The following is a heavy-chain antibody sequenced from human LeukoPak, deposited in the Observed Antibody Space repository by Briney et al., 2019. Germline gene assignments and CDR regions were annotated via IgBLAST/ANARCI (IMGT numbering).Heavy chain of an antibody. CDR3: ARDGDDYVWGRINWFDP. V-gene: IGHV1-2*02. CDR2: INPNSGGT. D-gene: IGHD3-16*01. J-gene: IGHJ5*02. CDR1: GYTFTGYY. Sequence: ASVKVSCKASGYTFTGYYMHWVRQAPGQGLEWMGWINPNSGGTNYAQKFQGRVTMTRDTSISTAYMELSRLRSDDTAVYYCARDGDDYVWGRINWFDPWGQGTLVTVSS.